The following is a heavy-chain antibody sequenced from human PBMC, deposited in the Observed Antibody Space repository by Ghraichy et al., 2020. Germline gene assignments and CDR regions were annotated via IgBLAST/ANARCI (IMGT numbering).Heavy chain of an antibody. CDR1: EFTFSGYS. CDR2: ITSSGRSK. J-gene: IGHJ6*02. CDR3: WKGGGAGTPVLYHMDV. V-gene: IGHV3-48*04. Sequence: GGSLRLSCVGSEFTFSGYSMNWVRQSPGKGLEWVSYITSSGRSKFYADSVTGRFTISRNNAQNSPYLQMDSQRAEVTAVYYCWKGGGAGTPVLYHMDVWGLGTPVTVSS. D-gene: IGHD6-19*01.